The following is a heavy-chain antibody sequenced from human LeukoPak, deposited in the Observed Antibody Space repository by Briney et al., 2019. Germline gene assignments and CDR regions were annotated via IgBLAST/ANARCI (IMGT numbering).Heavy chain of an antibody. J-gene: IGHJ4*02. V-gene: IGHV4-4*07. CDR2: VFTTGST. CDR1: GGSTGRYY. CDR3: ARALTTADFDY. D-gene: IGHD4-17*01. Sequence: SETLSLTCTVSGGSTGRYYWSWIRQPAGKGLEWIGRVFTTGSTTCNPSLKSRVTMSVDTSKNQFSLKLNSMTAADTAVYCCARALTTADFDYWGQGILVTVSS.